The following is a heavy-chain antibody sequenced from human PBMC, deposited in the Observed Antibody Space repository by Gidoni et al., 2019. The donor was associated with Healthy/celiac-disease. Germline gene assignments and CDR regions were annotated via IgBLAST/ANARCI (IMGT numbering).Heavy chain of an antibody. D-gene: IGHD1-7*01. CDR2: IKQDGSEK. V-gene: IGHV3-7*01. J-gene: IGHJ4*02. Sequence: EVQLVESGGGLVQPGGSLRLSCAASGVTLSSYGMSWVRQAPGKGLEWVANIKQDGSEKYYVDSVKGRFTISRDNAKNSLFLQMNSLRAEDTAVYYCAREKLLELFALQYYFDYWGQGTLVTVSS. CDR1: GVTLSSYG. CDR3: AREKLLELFALQYYFDY.